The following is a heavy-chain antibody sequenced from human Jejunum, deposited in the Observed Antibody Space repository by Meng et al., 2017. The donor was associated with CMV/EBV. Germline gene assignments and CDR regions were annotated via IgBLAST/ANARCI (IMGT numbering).Heavy chain of an antibody. CDR3: ARESGAKAYDY. CDR2: TYYRSTWYN. CDR1: GDSVSSYTAA. J-gene: IGHJ4*02. V-gene: IGHV6-1*01. D-gene: IGHD7-27*01. Sequence: QVQLQQSGPGLVKRSQPLSLTCAIPGDSVSSYTAARNWIRQSPSRGLEWLGRTYYRSTWYNDYAVSVKSRITINPDTSKNQFSLQLNSVTPEDTAMYYCARESGAKAYDYWGQGTLVTVSS.